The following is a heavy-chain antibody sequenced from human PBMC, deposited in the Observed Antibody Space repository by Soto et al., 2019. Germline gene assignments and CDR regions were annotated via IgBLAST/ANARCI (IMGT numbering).Heavy chain of an antibody. CDR1: GYTFTSYG. D-gene: IGHD6-13*01. CDR3: VRRHVSATGIDWFDP. Sequence: ASVKVSCKASGYTFTSYGIHWVRQAPGQRLEWMGWINAANGDTKYSPKFQGRVTITRDASASTAYMELSSLRSEDTAVYYCVRRHVSATGIDWFDPWGQGTLVTVSS. V-gene: IGHV1-3*01. J-gene: IGHJ5*02. CDR2: INAANGDT.